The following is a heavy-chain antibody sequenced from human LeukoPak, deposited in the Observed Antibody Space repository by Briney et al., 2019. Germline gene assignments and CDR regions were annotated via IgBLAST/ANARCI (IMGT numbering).Heavy chain of an antibody. CDR1: GFTFSSYA. V-gene: IGHV3-30-3*01. J-gene: IGHJ6*02. D-gene: IGHD1-26*01. Sequence: SLRLSCAASGFTFSSYAMHWVRQAPGKGLEWVAVISYDGSNKYYADSVKGRFTISRDNAKNSLYLQMNSLRAEDTAVYYCARDREWELPQGMDVWGQGTTVTVSS. CDR3: ARDREWELPQGMDV. CDR2: ISYDGSNK.